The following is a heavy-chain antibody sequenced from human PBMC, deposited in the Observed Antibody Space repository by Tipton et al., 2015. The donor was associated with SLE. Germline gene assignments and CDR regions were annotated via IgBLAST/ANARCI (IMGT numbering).Heavy chain of an antibody. CDR1: GFTFSSYW. J-gene: IGHJ4*02. CDR3: AREDYGDFDY. D-gene: IGHD4/OR15-4a*01. CDR2: ISSSSSYI. V-gene: IGHV3-21*01. Sequence: SLRLSCAASGFTFSSYWMHWVRQAPGKGLDWVSSISSSSSYINYADSVKGRFTISRDNAKNSLYLQMNSLRAEDTAVYYCAREDYGDFDYWGQGTLVTVSS.